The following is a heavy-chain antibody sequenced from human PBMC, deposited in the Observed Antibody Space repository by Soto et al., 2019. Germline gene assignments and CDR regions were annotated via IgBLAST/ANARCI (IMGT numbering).Heavy chain of an antibody. V-gene: IGHV5-10-1*01. CDR2: IDPSDSYT. D-gene: IGHD2-15*01. CDR3: WRLTFPTTLLRYCSGGSCYGWYSP. J-gene: IGHJ5*02. Sequence: GESLKISCKGSGYSFTSYWISWVRQMPGKGLEWMGRIDPSDSYTNYSPSFQGHVTISADKSISTAYLQWSSLKASDTAMYYCWRLTFPTTLLRYCSGGSCYGWYSPWGQGHLVIVSS. CDR1: GYSFTSYW.